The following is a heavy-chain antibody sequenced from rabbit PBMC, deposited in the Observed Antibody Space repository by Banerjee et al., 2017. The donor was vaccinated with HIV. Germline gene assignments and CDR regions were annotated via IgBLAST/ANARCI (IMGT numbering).Heavy chain of an antibody. J-gene: IGHJ4*01. CDR3: ARGSGGGGDGSDM. V-gene: IGHV1S45*01. CDR1: GFTLSRYY. D-gene: IGHD2-1*01. Sequence: QEQLVESGGGLVKPEGSLTLTCTASGFTLSRYYMCWVRQAPGKGLELIACIWTGSGSTYYATWAKGRFTISKTSSTTVTLQMTSLTGADTATYFCARGSGGGGDGSDMWGPGTLVTVS. CDR2: IWTGSGST.